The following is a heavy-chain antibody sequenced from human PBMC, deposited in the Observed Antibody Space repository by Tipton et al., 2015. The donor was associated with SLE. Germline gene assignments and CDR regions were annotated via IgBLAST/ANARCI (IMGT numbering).Heavy chain of an antibody. D-gene: IGHD6-25*01. CDR3: ANLLRLYF. CDR1: GFTFSAYA. CDR2: INDYGDTT. Sequence: GSLRLSCAASGFTFSAYALSWVRQATGKGLEWVSSINDYGDTTFYADSVKGRFTISRDNSKNTLYLQMNSLRAEDTAVYYCANLLRLYFWGQGTLATVSS. V-gene: IGHV3-23*01. J-gene: IGHJ4*02.